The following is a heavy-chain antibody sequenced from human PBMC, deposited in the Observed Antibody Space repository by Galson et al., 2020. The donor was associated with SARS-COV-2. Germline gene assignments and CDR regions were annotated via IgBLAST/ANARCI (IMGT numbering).Heavy chain of an antibody. Sequence: TGGSLRLSCAASGFTVSSNYMSWVRQAPGKGLEWVSVIYSGGTTYYADSVKGRFTISRDNSKNTLYLQMNSLGAEDTAVYYCARGRGNYYVNDASDIWGQGTMVTVSS. V-gene: IGHV3-66*01. CDR1: GFTVSSNY. CDR2: IYSGGTT. D-gene: IGHD1-26*01. J-gene: IGHJ3*02. CDR3: ARGRGNYYVNDASDI.